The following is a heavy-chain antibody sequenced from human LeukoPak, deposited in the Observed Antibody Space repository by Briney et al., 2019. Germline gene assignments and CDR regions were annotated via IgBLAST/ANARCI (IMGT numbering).Heavy chain of an antibody. D-gene: IGHD2-2*01. V-gene: IGHV1-2*02. J-gene: IGHJ4*02. CDR3: ARAGRNIVVVPAANDY. CDR1: GYTFTGYY. Sequence: ASVKVSCKTSGYTFTGYYMHWVRQAPGQGLEWMGWINPNSGGTNYAQKFQGRVTMTRDTSISTAYMELSRLRSDDTAVYYCARAGRNIVVVPAANDYWGQGTLVTVSS. CDR2: INPNSGGT.